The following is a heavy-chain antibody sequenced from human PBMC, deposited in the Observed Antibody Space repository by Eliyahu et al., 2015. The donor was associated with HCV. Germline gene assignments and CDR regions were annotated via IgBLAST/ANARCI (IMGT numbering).Heavy chain of an antibody. Sequence: QVQLVESGGGVVQPGRSLRLSCXXSGFTFSSXXXHXVRQAPGKGLEWVAVISYDGSNKYYADSVKGRFTISRDNSKNTLYLQMNSLRAEDTAVYYCAKERYSSSWSHLGYYYYGMDVWGQGTTVTVSS. D-gene: IGHD6-13*01. CDR1: GFTFSSXX. CDR3: AKERYSSSWSHLGYYYYGMDV. J-gene: IGHJ6*02. CDR2: ISYDGSNK. V-gene: IGHV3-30*18.